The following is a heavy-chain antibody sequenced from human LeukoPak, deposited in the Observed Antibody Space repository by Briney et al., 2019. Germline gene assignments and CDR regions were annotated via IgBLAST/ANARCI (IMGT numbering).Heavy chain of an antibody. Sequence: PSSLLSLTCTVSGSSISSSSYYLRRIRQPPRKGLERIGSIYYSGSTYYNLYLKIRVTISVDTSNNHLPLNLRPVTAADTALYYCASQWIQLWPFDYWGQGTLVTVSS. D-gene: IGHD5-18*01. CDR3: ASQWIQLWPFDY. CDR2: IYYSGST. J-gene: IGHJ4*02. V-gene: IGHV4-39*02. CDR1: GSSISSSSYY.